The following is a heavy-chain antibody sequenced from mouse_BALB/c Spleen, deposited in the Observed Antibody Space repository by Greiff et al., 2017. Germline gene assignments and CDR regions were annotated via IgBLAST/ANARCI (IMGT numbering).Heavy chain of an antibody. CDR2: INPYNDGT. Sequence: VQLKQSGPELVKPGASVKMSCKASGYTFTSYVMHWVKQKPGQGLEWIGYINPYNDGTKYNEKFKGKATLTSDKSSSTAYMELSSLTSEDSAVYYCAKGLDYGSRYFDVWGAGTTVTVSS. V-gene: IGHV1-14*01. J-gene: IGHJ1*01. D-gene: IGHD1-1*01. CDR1: GYTFTSYV. CDR3: AKGLDYGSRYFDV.